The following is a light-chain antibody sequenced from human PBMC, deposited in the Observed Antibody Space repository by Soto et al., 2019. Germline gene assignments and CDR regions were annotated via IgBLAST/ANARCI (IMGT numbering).Light chain of an antibody. CDR2: GAS. CDR1: QSVGRN. CDR3: QQYNNWLIT. Sequence: EIVVTQSPGILSVSPGDRATLSCRASQSVGRNLAWYQQKPGQAPTLLIYGASTRATGIPARFSGSGSGTEFTLTISSLQSEDFAVYYCQQYNNWLITFGQGTRLEIK. V-gene: IGKV3-15*01. J-gene: IGKJ5*01.